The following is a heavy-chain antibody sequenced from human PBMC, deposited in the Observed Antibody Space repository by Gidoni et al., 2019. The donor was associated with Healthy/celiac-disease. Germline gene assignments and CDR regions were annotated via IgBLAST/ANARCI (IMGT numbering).Heavy chain of an antibody. V-gene: IGHV3-15*01. CDR1: GFTFSNAW. J-gene: IGHJ6*02. Sequence: EVQLVESGGGLVKPGGSLRLSCAASGFTFSNAWMSWVRQAPGKGLEWVGRIKSKTDGGTTDYAAPVKGRFTISRDDSKNTLYLQMNSLKTEDTAVYYCITTQVVIRKWYYYGMDVWGQGTTVTVSS. D-gene: IGHD3-22*01. CDR2: IKSKTDGGTT. CDR3: ITTQVVIRKWYYYGMDV.